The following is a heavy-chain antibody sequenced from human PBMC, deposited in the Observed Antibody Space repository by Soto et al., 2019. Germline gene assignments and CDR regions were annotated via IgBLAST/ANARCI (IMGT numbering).Heavy chain of an antibody. V-gene: IGHV6-1*01. CDR3: ARENGGYSSGWYGYYYGMDV. CDR2: TYYRSKWYN. D-gene: IGHD6-19*01. CDR1: GDSVSSNSAA. Sequence: SQTLSLTCAISGDSVSSNSAAWNWIRQSPSRGLEWLGRTYYRSKWYNDYAVSVKSRITTNPDTSKNQFSLQLNSVTPEDTAVYYCARENGGYSSGWYGYYYGMDVWGQGTTVTVSS. J-gene: IGHJ6*02.